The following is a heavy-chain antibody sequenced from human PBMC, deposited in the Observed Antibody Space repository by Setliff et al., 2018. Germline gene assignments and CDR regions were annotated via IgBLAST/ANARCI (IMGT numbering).Heavy chain of an antibody. J-gene: IGHJ6*01. V-gene: IGHV1-18*01. CDR3: ARERAYDGINYYGMDV. CDR1: GYILSSYG. Sequence: ASVKVSCKTSGYILSSYGVSWVRQAPGQGLDWMGWISPYNGHTNYAQSLQNRVTMTTDTSTSTVYLELRSLRSDDTAVYYCARERAYDGINYYGMDVWGQGTTVTVSS. D-gene: IGHD3-22*01. CDR2: ISPYNGHT.